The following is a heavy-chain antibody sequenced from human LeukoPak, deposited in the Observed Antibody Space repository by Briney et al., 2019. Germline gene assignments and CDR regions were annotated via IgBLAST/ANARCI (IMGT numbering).Heavy chain of an antibody. CDR1: GVSISSTTLY. CDR3: AGAPAGGSDWLSPFDY. CDR2: IYYSGTT. D-gene: IGHD3-9*01. Sequence: SETLSLTCTVPGVSISSTTLYWRWVRQSPGKGLEWIATIYYSGTTYYNPSLKSRVTITVDTSKNQFSLKLTSVTAADTAIYYCAGAPAGGSDWLSPFDYWGQGTLVTVSS. J-gene: IGHJ4*02. V-gene: IGHV4-39*01.